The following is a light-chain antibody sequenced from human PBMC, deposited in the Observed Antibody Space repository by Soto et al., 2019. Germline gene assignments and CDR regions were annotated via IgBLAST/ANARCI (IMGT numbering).Light chain of an antibody. CDR3: QQSNNWPPLT. V-gene: IGKV3-15*01. CDR2: GVS. CDR1: QSVAGN. J-gene: IGKJ4*01. Sequence: IVMTQSPSTLSVSPVETATLSCRSSQSVAGNLAWYQQKPGQPPRLLIYGVSTRATGVPARFSGSGSETDFSLTISSLQIEDFALYYCQQSNNWPPLTFGGGTKVDIK.